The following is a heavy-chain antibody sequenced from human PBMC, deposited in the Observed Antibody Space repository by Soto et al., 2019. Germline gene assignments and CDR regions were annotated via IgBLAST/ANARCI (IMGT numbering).Heavy chain of an antibody. CDR2: SRNKTNSYTT. Sequence: EVQLVESGGGLVQPGGSLRLSCAASGFTFSDYYMDWVRQAPEKGLEWVARSRNKTNSYTTEYAASVKGRFTISRDDSKNSLYLQMNSLKNEDTAVYYCARGHCSGSACYSGFYWGQGIVVTVSS. CDR3: ARGHCSGSACYSGFY. V-gene: IGHV3-72*01. CDR1: GFTFSDYY. D-gene: IGHD2-15*01. J-gene: IGHJ4*02.